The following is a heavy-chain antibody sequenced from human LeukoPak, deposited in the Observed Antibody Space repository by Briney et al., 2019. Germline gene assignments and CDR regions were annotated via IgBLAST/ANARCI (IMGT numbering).Heavy chain of an antibody. Sequence: GGSLTLSCAPSGFTFPHYAMHGVRQAPGKALEWVSGFSWCNERIHCADSVKRRFTVSRDYAKNSVYLQKHTLIRGDTALYYCAKDINIAWIGGIDCWGQGTLVSVSS. CDR3: AKDINIAWIGGIDC. CDR1: GFTFPHYA. J-gene: IGHJ4*02. CDR2: FSWCNERI. V-gene: IGHV3-9*01. D-gene: IGHD2-21*01.